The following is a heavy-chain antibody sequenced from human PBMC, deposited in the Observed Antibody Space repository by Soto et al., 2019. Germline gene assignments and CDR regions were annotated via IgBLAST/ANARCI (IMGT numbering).Heavy chain of an antibody. Sequence: ASVKVSCKASGGTFSSYAISWVRQAPGQGLEWMGGIIPIFGTANYAQKFQGRVTITADESTSTAYMELSSLRSEDTAVYYCARLFALRGPDYYYYYGMDVWGQGTTVTVSS. CDR3: ARLFALRGPDYYYYYGMDV. V-gene: IGHV1-69*13. J-gene: IGHJ6*02. D-gene: IGHD3-10*02. CDR1: GGTFSSYA. CDR2: IIPIFGTA.